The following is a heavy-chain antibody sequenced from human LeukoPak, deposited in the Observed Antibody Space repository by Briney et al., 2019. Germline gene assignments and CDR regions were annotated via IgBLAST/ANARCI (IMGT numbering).Heavy chain of an antibody. J-gene: IGHJ4*02. V-gene: IGHV3-53*01. CDR1: GFTVSSNY. CDR2: IYSGGST. Sequence: GGSLRLSCAASGFTVSSNYMSWVRQAPGKGLEWVSVIYSGGSTYYADSVKGRFTISRDNSKNTLYLQMNSLRAEDTAVYYCAKNLGYYYGSGSYFGGQGTLVTVSS. D-gene: IGHD3-10*01. CDR3: AKNLGYYYGSGSYF.